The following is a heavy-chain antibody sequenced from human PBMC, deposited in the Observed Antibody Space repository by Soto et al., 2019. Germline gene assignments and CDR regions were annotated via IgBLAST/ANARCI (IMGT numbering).Heavy chain of an antibody. CDR1: GGSISSGGYY. D-gene: IGHD3-16*02. CDR2: IYYSGST. Sequence: PWETLSLTCTVSGGSISSGGYYWSWIRQHPGKGLEWIGYIYYSGSTYYNPSLKSRVTISVDTSKNQFSLKLSSVTAADTAVYYCARYRFSDSWSRFDYWGQGTLVTVSS. CDR3: ARYRFSDSWSRFDY. J-gene: IGHJ4*02. V-gene: IGHV4-31*03.